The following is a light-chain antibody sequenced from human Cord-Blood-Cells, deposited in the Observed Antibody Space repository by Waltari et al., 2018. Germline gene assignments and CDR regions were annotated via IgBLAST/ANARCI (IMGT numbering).Light chain of an antibody. CDR1: SSDGGGYNY. J-gene: IGLJ1*01. CDR2: DVS. Sequence: QSALTQPASVSGSPGQSITISCTGTSSDGGGYNYVSWYQQHPGKAPKLMIYDVSNRPSGVSNRFSGSKSGNTASLTISGLQAEDEADYYCSSYTSSNYVFGTGTKVTVL. CDR3: SSYTSSNYV. V-gene: IGLV2-14*01.